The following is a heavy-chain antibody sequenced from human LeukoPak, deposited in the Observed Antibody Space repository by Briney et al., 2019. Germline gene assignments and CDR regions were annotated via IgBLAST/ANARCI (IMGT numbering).Heavy chain of an antibody. D-gene: IGHD1-1*01. CDR1: GFTFSNAW. CDR2: IKSKTDGGTT. V-gene: IGHV3-15*01. Sequence: PGGSLRLSCAASGFTFSNAWMSWVRQAPGKGLEWVGRIKSKTDGGTTDYAAPVKGRFTISRDDSKNTLYLQIYSLRADDTAIYYCAKNADPQLERPLDYWGQGTLVTVSS. J-gene: IGHJ4*02. CDR3: AKNADPQLERPLDY.